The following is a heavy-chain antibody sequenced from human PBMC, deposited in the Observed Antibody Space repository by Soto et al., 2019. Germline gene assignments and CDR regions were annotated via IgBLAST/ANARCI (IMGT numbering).Heavy chain of an antibody. J-gene: IGHJ6*02. Sequence: ASVKVSCKASGYTFTSCGISWVRQAPGQGLEWMGWISAYNGNTNYAQKLQGRVTMTTDTPTSTAYMELRSLRSDDTAVYYCARDALRFLEWLLFPPYYYGMDVWGQGTTVTVSS. CDR1: GYTFTSCG. CDR2: ISAYNGNT. V-gene: IGHV1-18*01. CDR3: ARDALRFLEWLLFPPYYYGMDV. D-gene: IGHD3-3*01.